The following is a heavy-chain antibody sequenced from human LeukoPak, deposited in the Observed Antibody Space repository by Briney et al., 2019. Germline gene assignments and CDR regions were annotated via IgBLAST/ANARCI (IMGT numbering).Heavy chain of an antibody. V-gene: IGHV4-39*01. CDR2: IYYSGST. CDR1: GGSISSSSYY. J-gene: IGHJ4*02. CDR3: ASIVATIHIDY. Sequence: SETLSLTCTVSGGSISSSSYYWGWIRQPPGKGLEWIGSIYYSGSTYYNPSPKSRVTISVDTSKNQFSLKLSSVTAADTAVYYCASIVATIHIDYWGQGTLVTVSS. D-gene: IGHD5-12*01.